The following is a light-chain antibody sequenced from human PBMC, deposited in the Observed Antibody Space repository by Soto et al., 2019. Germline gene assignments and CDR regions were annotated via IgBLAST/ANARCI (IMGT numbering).Light chain of an antibody. Sequence: QPVLTQSPSASASLGASVKLTCTLSSGHSNYAIAWHQQQPEKGPRYLMKLNSDGSHSKGDGIPDRFSGSSSGAERYLTISSLQSEDEADYYCQTWATGIQIFGGGTQLTVL. CDR3: QTWATGIQI. J-gene: IGLJ2*01. CDR1: SGHSNYA. CDR2: LNSDGSH. V-gene: IGLV4-69*01.